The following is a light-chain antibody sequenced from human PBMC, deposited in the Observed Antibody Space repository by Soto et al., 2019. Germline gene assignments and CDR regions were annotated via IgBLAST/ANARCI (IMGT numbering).Light chain of an antibody. V-gene: IGKV3-20*01. Sequence: EIVLTQSPGTLSLYPGERATLSCRASQSLSSSYLAWYQQKPGQAPRLLIYDASSRATGIPDRFSGSGSGTDFTLSMSRVEPEDYAVYYCQQYGSSPLTFGGGTKVDIK. CDR1: QSLSSSY. J-gene: IGKJ4*01. CDR3: QQYGSSPLT. CDR2: DAS.